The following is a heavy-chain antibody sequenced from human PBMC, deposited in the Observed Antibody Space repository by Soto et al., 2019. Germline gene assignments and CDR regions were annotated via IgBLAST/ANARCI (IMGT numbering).Heavy chain of an antibody. V-gene: IGHV2-5*02. CDR1: GFSLSTSGVG. J-gene: IGHJ4*02. Sequence: QITLKESGPTLVKPTQTLTLTCTFSGFSLSTSGVGVGWIRQPPGKALEWLALIYWDDDKRYSPSLKSRLTITKDTSKNQVVLTMTNMDHVDTATYYCAHGQEDYGGNPAALDYWGQGTLVTVSS. D-gene: IGHD4-17*01. CDR2: IYWDDDK. CDR3: AHGQEDYGGNPAALDY.